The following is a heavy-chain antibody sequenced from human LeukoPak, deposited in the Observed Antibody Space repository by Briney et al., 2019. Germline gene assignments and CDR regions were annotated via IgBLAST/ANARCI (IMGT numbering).Heavy chain of an antibody. J-gene: IGHJ6*03. V-gene: IGHV4-59*08. Sequence: KTSETLSLTCTVSGGSISSYYWSWIRQPPGKGLEWIGYIYYSGSTNYNPSLKSRVTISVDTSKNQFSLKLSSVTAADTAVYYCASHGYDSSGYSNYYYYMDVWGKGTTVTLSS. D-gene: IGHD3-22*01. CDR2: IYYSGST. CDR3: ASHGYDSSGYSNYYYYMDV. CDR1: GGSISSYY.